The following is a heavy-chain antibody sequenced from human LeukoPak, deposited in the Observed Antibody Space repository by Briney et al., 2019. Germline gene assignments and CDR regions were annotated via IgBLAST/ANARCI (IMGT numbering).Heavy chain of an antibody. CDR2: MNPNSGNT. D-gene: IGHD6-19*01. Sequence: GASVKVSCKASGYTFSSYDINWVRQVTGQGLEWMGWMNPNSGNTGYAQKFQGRLNMTRNTSIDTAYMELSSLRSDDTAVYYCARRVGSGWPVQHWGQGTLVTVSS. CDR1: GYTFSSYD. CDR3: ARRVGSGWPVQH. J-gene: IGHJ1*01. V-gene: IGHV1-8*01.